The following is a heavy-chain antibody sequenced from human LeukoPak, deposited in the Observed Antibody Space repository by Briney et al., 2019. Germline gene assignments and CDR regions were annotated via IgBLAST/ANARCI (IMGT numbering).Heavy chain of an antibody. CDR3: ARDQGYSSSWYYNFDY. CDR1: GGSLSSYY. D-gene: IGHD6-13*01. CDR2: IYTSGST. J-gene: IGHJ4*02. Sequence: PSETLSLTCTVSGGSLSSYYWSWIRQPAGKGLEWIGRIYTSGSTNYNPSLKSRVTMSVDTSKNQFSLKLSSVTAADTAVYYCARDQGYSSSWYYNFDYWGQGTLVTVSS. V-gene: IGHV4-4*07.